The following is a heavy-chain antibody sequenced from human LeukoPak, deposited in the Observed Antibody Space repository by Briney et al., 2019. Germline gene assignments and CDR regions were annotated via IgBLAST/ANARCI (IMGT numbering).Heavy chain of an antibody. CDR2: IYYNGST. CDR3: ARERVYCSGGSCYSRSY. D-gene: IGHD2-15*01. V-gene: IGHV4-61*01. Sequence: SETLSLTCTVSGGSVIRGTYYCTWIRQPPGKGLEWIGYIYYNGSTNYSPSLKSRVTISVDTSKNQFSLKLTSVTAADTAVYYCARERVYCSGGSCYSRSYWGQGTLVTVSS. CDR1: GGSVIRGTYY. J-gene: IGHJ4*02.